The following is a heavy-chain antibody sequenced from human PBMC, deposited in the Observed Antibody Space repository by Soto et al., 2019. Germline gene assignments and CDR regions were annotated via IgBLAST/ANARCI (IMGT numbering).Heavy chain of an antibody. D-gene: IGHD3-10*01. V-gene: IGHV3-53*01. CDR2: IYSGGST. CDR3: ARSTYGSGSYYIGLYYYYYMDV. J-gene: IGHJ6*03. Sequence: GGSLRLSCAASGFTVSSNYMSWVRQAPGKGLEWVSVIYSGGSTYYADSVKGRFTISRDNSKNTLYLQMNSLRAEDTAVYYCARSTYGSGSYYIGLYYYYYMDVWGKGTTVTVSS. CDR1: GFTVSSNY.